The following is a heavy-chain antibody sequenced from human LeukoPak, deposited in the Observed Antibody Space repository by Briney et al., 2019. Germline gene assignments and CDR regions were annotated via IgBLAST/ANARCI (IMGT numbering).Heavy chain of an antibody. CDR3: ARVEDYYDSSGYYTLGWYFDL. D-gene: IGHD3-22*01. V-gene: IGHV4-59*01. Sequence: SETLSLTCTVSGGSISSYYWSWIRQPPGKGLEWIGYIYYSGSTNYNPSLKSRVTISVDTSKNQFSLKLSSVPAADTAVYYCARVEDYYDSSGYYTLGWYFDLWGRGTLVTVSS. CDR2: IYYSGST. J-gene: IGHJ2*01. CDR1: GGSISSYY.